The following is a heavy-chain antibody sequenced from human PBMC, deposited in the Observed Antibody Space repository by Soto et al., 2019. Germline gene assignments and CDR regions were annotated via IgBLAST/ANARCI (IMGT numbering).Heavy chain of an antibody. CDR1: VFSLNTRDVG. Sequence: QITLNESGPALVKPTQTHTLNCTFSVFSLNTRDVGVGWNRQPPGKALEWLGVVYWDDDKTYSPSLKSRLTITKDTPKNQVVLRMTKMDPVDTATYYCAHCRGGVASFWGQGTLVTVSS. V-gene: IGHV2-5*02. D-gene: IGHD3-16*01. CDR3: AHCRGGVASF. J-gene: IGHJ4*02. CDR2: VYWDDDK.